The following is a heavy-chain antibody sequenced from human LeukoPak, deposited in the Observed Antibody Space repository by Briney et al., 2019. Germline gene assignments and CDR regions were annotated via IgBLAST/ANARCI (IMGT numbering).Heavy chain of an antibody. CDR3: ATEGGYGSGGLDY. Sequence: SETLSLTCIVSGYFIRSGFYWGWIRQPPGKGLEWIGSIYYSGSTYYNPSLKSRVTISVDTSKNQFSLKLSSVTAADTSVYYCATEGGYGSGGLDYWGQGTLVTVSS. CDR1: GYFIRSGFY. J-gene: IGHJ4*02. D-gene: IGHD3-10*01. CDR2: IYYSGST. V-gene: IGHV4-38-2*02.